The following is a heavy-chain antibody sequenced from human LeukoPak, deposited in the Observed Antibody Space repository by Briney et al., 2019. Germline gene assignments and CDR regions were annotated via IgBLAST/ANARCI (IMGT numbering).Heavy chain of an antibody. J-gene: IGHJ4*02. CDR3: AKPYYYGSRSYMDY. D-gene: IGHD3-10*01. CDR2: ISDSGTTI. CDR1: GFTFSSYS. Sequence: GGSLRLSCATSGFTFSSYSFNWVRQAPGKGLEWVSYISDSGTTIYYADSVKGRFTISRDNAKNMLYLQMNSLRAEDTAVYYCAKPYYYGSRSYMDYWGQGTLVTVSS. V-gene: IGHV3-48*01.